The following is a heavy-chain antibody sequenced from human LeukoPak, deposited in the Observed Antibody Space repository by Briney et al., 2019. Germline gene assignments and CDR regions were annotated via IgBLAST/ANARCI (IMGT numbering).Heavy chain of an antibody. CDR2: ISGSGGST. J-gene: IGHJ4*02. CDR3: AKALGVVPAASFDY. V-gene: IGHV3-23*01. CDR1: GFTFSSYA. Sequence: GGSLRLSCAASGFTFSSYAMSWVRQAPGKGLEWVSAISGSGGSTYYADSVKGRFTISRDNSKNTLYPQMNSLRAEDTAVYYCAKALGVVPAASFDYWGQGTLVTVSS. D-gene: IGHD2-2*01.